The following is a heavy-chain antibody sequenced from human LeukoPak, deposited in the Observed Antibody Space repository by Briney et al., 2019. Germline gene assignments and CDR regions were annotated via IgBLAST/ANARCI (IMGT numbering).Heavy chain of an antibody. J-gene: IGHJ3*02. V-gene: IGHV1-2*02. CDR1: GYTFTGYY. Sequence: ASVKVSCKASGYTFTGYYMHWVRQAPGQGLEGMGWINPNSGGTNYAQKFQGRVTMTRDTSISTAYMELSRLRSDDTAVYYCASPRRYDSSGYYYLDAFDIWGQGTMVTVSS. CDR2: INPNSGGT. D-gene: IGHD3-22*01. CDR3: ASPRRYDSSGYYYLDAFDI.